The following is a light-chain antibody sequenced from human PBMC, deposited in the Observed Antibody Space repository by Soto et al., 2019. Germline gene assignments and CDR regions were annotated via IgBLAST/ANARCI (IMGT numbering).Light chain of an antibody. CDR2: DAY. CDR3: QQYNSYQWT. CDR1: QSISSW. J-gene: IGKJ1*01. V-gene: IGKV1-5*01. Sequence: IQMNQSPAALSASVGDRVAITCRASQSISSWLAWYQQKPGKAPKLLIYDAYSLESGVTSRFSGSGSGTEFTITISSLQPDDFATYYCQQYNSYQWTVGPVTKVEIK.